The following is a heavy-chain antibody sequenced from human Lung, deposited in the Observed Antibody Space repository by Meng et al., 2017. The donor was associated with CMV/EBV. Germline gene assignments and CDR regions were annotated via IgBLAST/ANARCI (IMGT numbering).Heavy chain of an antibody. V-gene: IGHV3-74*01. Sequence: GGSLRLSFAASGFTFSSSWMHGVRQAPGKGLVGVSRINSDGNDADDVDSVKDRFTISRDNAKHAVYLQMNSLRAEDRAVYYCARMLNYDVSRGGMDGWGQGTTVTVSS. CDR3: ARMLNYDVSRGGMDG. D-gene: IGHD3-3*01. CDR2: INSDGNDA. J-gene: IGHJ6*02. CDR1: GFTFSSSW.